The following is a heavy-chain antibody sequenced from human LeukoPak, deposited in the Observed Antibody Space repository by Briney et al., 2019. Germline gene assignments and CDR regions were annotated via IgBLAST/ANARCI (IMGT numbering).Heavy chain of an antibody. J-gene: IGHJ4*02. D-gene: IGHD1-26*01. CDR3: ARDYWAIVGATMFNY. CDR1: GFTFSSYW. V-gene: IGHV3-74*01. Sequence: QTGGSLRLSCAASGFTFSSYWMHWVRHAPGKGLVWVSRINTDGSSTSYADSVKGRFTISRDNAKNTLYLQMNSLRAEDTAVYYCARDYWAIVGATMFNYWGQGTLVTVSS. CDR2: INTDGSST.